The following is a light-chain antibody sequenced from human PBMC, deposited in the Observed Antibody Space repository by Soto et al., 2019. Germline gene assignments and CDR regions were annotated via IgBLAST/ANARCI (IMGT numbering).Light chain of an antibody. Sequence: QSALTQPASVSGSPGQSITISCTGTSSDVGAYNYVSWYQQHPGKAPELMIYDVTSRPSGVSDRFSGSKSGNTASLTISGLRTEDEGDYYCSSKTTSSRTPVVFGGGTKLTVL. J-gene: IGLJ3*02. CDR3: SSKTTSSRTPVV. V-gene: IGLV2-14*03. CDR1: SSDVGAYNY. CDR2: DVT.